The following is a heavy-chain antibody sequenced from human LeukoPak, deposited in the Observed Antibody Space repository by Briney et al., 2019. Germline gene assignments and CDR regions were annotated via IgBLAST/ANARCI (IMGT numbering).Heavy chain of an antibody. Sequence: SSETLSLTCAVYGGSFSGYYWSWIRQPPGKGLEWIGEINHSGSTNYNPSLKSRVTISVDTSKNQFSLKLSSVTAADTAVYYCARGQKPYEGIAVAGTNYYYYMDVWGKGTTVTVSS. V-gene: IGHV4-34*01. CDR2: INHSGST. J-gene: IGHJ6*03. D-gene: IGHD6-19*01. CDR3: ARGQKPYEGIAVAGTNYYYYMDV. CDR1: GGSFSGYY.